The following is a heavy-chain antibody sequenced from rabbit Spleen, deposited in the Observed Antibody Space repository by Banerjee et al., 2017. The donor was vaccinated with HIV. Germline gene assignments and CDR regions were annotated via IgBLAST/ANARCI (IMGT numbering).Heavy chain of an antibody. CDR3: VREAGYGGYGDGNL. J-gene: IGHJ4*01. CDR1: GFSFSSGYD. V-gene: IGHV1S40*01. CDR2: IDPVFGIT. D-gene: IGHD6-1*01. Sequence: QSLEESGGDLVKPGASLTLTCTASGFSFSSGYDMYWVRQAPGKGLEWIGYIDPVFGITYYANWVNGRFTISSHNAQNTLYLQLNSLTAADTATYFCVREAGYGGYGDGNLWGPGTLVTVS.